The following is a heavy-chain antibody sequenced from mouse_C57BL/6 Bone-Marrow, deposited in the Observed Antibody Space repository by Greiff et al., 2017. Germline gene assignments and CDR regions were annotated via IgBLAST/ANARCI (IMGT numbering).Heavy chain of an antibody. CDR2: IYPRSGNT. CDR3: AREDPIYYDYDEAWFAY. D-gene: IGHD2-4*01. CDR1: GYTFTSYG. J-gene: IGHJ3*01. Sequence: VQLQQSGAELARPGASVKLSCKASGYTFTSYGISWVKQRTGQGLEWIGEIYPRSGNTYYTETFKGKATLTADKSSSTAYMELRSLTSAYSAVYFCAREDPIYYDYDEAWFAYGGQGTLVTVSA. V-gene: IGHV1-81*01.